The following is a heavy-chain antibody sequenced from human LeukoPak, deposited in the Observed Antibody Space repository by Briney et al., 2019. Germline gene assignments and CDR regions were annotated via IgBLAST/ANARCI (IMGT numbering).Heavy chain of an antibody. CDR1: GFTFSSYG. CDR3: AKDRRGESYLAY. V-gene: IGHV3-30*02. Sequence: GGSLRLSCAASGFTFSSYGMHWVRQAPGKGLEWVAFIRYDGSNKYYADSVKGRFTISRDNSKNTLYLQMNSLRAEDTAVYYCAKDRRGESYLAYWGQGTLVTVSS. D-gene: IGHD2-21*01. CDR2: IRYDGSNK. J-gene: IGHJ4*02.